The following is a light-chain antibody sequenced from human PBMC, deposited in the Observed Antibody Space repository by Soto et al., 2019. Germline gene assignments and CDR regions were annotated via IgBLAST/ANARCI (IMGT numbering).Light chain of an antibody. V-gene: IGKV1-39*01. CDR3: QQSSSTPPEYT. J-gene: IGKJ2*01. CDR1: QSISSY. Sequence: DIQMTQSPSSLSASVGDRVTITCRASQSISSYLNWYQQKPGKAPKVLIYSASRLQSGVPSRFSGRGSGTDFTLTISSLQPEDFATYFCQQSSSTPPEYTFGQGTKLEIK. CDR2: SAS.